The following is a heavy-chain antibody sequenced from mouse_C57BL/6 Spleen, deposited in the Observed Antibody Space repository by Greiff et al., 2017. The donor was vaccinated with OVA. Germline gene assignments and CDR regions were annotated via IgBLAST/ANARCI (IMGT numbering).Heavy chain of an antibody. CDR2: IWSGGST. CDR1: GFSFTSYG. CDR3: AKRDGNNEGYAMDY. V-gene: IGHV2-5*01. D-gene: IGHD2-1*01. Sequence: VQLVESGPGLVQPSQCLSITCTVSGFSFTSYGVYWVRQSPGKGLEWLGVIWSGGSTDYNAAFMSRLSITKDNTKSQVFLKMNSLQADDTAIYYCAKRDGNNEGYAMDYWGKGTTVTVSS. J-gene: IGHJ4*01.